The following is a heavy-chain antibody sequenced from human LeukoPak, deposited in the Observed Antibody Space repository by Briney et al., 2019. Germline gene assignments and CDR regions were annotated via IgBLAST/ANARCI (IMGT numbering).Heavy chain of an antibody. CDR2: IYYSGNT. CDR1: GGSVSSGTYY. D-gene: IGHD2-2*01. Sequence: PSETLSLTCTVSGGSVSSGTYYWSRIRQPPGKGLEWIGYIYYSGNTNYNPSLKSRVTISVDTSKNQFSLKVSSVTAADTAVYYCARKYRSSTSCYFGYYYYGMDVWGKGTTVTVSS. V-gene: IGHV4-61*01. J-gene: IGHJ6*04. CDR3: ARKYRSSTSCYFGYYYYGMDV.